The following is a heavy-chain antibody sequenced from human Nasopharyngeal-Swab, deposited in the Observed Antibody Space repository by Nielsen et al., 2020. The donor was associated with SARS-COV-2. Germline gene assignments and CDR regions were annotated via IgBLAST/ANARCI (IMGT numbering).Heavy chain of an antibody. V-gene: IGHV4-4*02. D-gene: IGHD2-2*01. J-gene: IGHJ4*02. CDR3: ARSRRGAFDY. CDR1: GGSISSSYW. Sequence: SETLSLTCAVSGGSISSSYWWSWVRQPPGKGLEWIGEISHNGNANYHPSLKSRVTISLDESGNQFSLNLNSVTAADTAVYYCARSRRGAFDYWGQGTLVTVSS. CDR2: ISHNGNA.